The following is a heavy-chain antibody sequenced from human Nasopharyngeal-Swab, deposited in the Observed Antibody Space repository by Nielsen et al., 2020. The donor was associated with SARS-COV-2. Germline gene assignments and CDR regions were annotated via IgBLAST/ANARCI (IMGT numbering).Heavy chain of an antibody. V-gene: IGHV1-46*01. CDR3: ARDFSRLADFKLRLYYYVYMDV. CDR1: GYTFTSYY. J-gene: IGHJ6*03. Sequence: ASVKVSCKASGYTFTSYYMHWVRQAPAQGLEWMGIINPSGGSTSYAQNFQGRVTMTRDTSTSTVYMELRSLRYEDTAVYYCARDFSRLADFKLRLYYYVYMDVWGKGTTVTVSS. D-gene: IGHD1-7*01. CDR2: INPSGGST.